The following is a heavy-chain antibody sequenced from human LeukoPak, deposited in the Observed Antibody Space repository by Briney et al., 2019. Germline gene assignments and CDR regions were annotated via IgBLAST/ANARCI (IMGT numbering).Heavy chain of an antibody. CDR2: ISGSGGST. V-gene: IGHV3-23*01. Sequence: PGGSLRLSCAASGFTFSSYAMSWVRQAPGKGLEWVSAISGSGGSTYYADSVKGRSTISRDNSKNTLYLQMNSLRAEDTAVYYCAKPSRGDGLTDYWGQGTLVTVSS. CDR1: GFTFSSYA. D-gene: IGHD3-16*01. CDR3: AKPSRGDGLTDY. J-gene: IGHJ4*02.